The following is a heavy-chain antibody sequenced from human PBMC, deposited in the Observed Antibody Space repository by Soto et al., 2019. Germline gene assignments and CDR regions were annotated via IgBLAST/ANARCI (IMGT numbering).Heavy chain of an antibody. J-gene: IGHJ5*02. V-gene: IGHV4-59*04. CDR2: IYYSGST. Sequence: SETLSLTCTVSGGSISSYYWSWIRQPPGKGLEWIGYIYYSGSTYYNPSLKSRVTISVDTSKNQFSLKLSSVTAADTAVYYCTKLTWADYGGIFDPWGQGTLVTVSS. D-gene: IGHD4-17*01. CDR3: TKLTWADYGGIFDP. CDR1: GGSISSYY.